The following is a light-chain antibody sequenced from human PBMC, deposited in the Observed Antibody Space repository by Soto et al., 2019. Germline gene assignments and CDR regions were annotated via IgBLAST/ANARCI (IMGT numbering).Light chain of an antibody. V-gene: IGKV3-20*01. Sequence: EIVLTQSPGTLSLSPGERATLSCRASQSVSSNYLAWYQQRPGQAPRLLIYGASSRATGIPDRFSGSGSGTDFTLTISRLEPEDFAVYYCQQCGRSPRYTFGQGTKVDIK. CDR3: QQCGRSPRYT. CDR2: GAS. J-gene: IGKJ2*01. CDR1: QSVSSNY.